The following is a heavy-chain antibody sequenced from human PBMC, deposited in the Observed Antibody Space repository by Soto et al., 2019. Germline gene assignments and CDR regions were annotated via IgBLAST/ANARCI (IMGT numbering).Heavy chain of an antibody. CDR2: INAGSGNT. J-gene: IGHJ4*02. CDR1: GYDFATHG. Sequence: QVQLVQSGAEVKKPGASVKVSCKASGYDFATHGMHWVRQAPGQGLEWMGRINAGSGNTRYSLKFQGRVTITRDSTANTAYMELSSLRSEDTAVYYCARDVIMTIFGVPAHYWGQGTLVTVTS. V-gene: IGHV1-3*01. CDR3: ARDVIMTIFGVPAHY. D-gene: IGHD3-3*01.